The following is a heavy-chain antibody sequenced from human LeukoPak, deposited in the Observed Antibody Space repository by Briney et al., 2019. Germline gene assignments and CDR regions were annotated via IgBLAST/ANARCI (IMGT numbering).Heavy chain of an antibody. CDR1: AFTFNNYW. CDR3: ARPEGGLYSSRFVY. Sequence: GGSLRLSCVASAFTFNNYWMHWVRQAPGKGLEWVSYISSSGGTIYYADSVKGRFTISRDNAKNSLYLQMNSLRAEDTAVYYCARPEGGLYSSRFVYWGQGTLVTVSS. CDR2: ISSSGGTI. V-gene: IGHV3-48*03. J-gene: IGHJ4*02. D-gene: IGHD6-13*01.